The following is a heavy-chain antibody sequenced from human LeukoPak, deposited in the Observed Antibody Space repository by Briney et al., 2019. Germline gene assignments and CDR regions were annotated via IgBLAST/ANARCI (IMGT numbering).Heavy chain of an antibody. CDR1: GGSISSYY. Sequence: PSETLSLTCTVSGGSISSYYWSWIRQPPGKGLEWIGYIYYSGSTNYNPSLKSRVTISVDTSKKLFSLKLSSVTAADTAVYYCAASDGYNPFDHWGQGTLVTVSS. D-gene: IGHD5-24*01. CDR2: IYYSGST. J-gene: IGHJ4*02. V-gene: IGHV4-59*08. CDR3: AASDGYNPFDH.